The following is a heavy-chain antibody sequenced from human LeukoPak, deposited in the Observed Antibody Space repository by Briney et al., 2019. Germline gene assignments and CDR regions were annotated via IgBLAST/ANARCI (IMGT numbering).Heavy chain of an antibody. CDR3: ARGSSSSLDYFDY. CDR2: INHSGST. Sequence: SETLSLTCAVYGGSFSGYYWSWIRQPPGKGLEWIGEINHSGSTNYNPSLKSRVTISVDTSKYQFSLKLSSVTAADTAVYYCARGSSSSLDYFDYWGQGTLVTVSS. CDR1: GGSFSGYY. V-gene: IGHV4-34*01. J-gene: IGHJ4*02. D-gene: IGHD6-13*01.